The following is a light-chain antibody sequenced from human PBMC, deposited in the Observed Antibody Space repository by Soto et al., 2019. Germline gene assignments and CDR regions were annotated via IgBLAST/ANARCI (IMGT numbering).Light chain of an antibody. J-gene: IGKJ2*01. CDR2: GAS. CDR3: QQYKNWPPYT. Sequence: EIVMTQSPATLSVSPGERVTLSCRASQSVSSNLAWFHQKPGQAPRLLIYGASTRATGIPARFSGSGSGTEFTLTISSLQSEDFAVYFCQQYKNWPPYTFGQGTKLEIK. V-gene: IGKV3-15*01. CDR1: QSVSSN.